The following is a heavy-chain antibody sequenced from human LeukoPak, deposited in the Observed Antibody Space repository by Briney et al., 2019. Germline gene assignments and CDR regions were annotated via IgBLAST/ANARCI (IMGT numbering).Heavy chain of an antibody. CDR1: GFTFNIFD. V-gene: IGHV3-30*03. Sequence: GGSLRLSCAASGFTFNIFDMHWVRQAPGKGLEWVAVISDDGSIKYYADSVKGRFTISRDNSKNTLYLQMSGLRAEDTAVYYCASPGEIDHGKFGHWGQGTLVSVSS. D-gene: IGHD4-17*01. J-gene: IGHJ4*02. CDR2: ISDDGSIK. CDR3: ASPGEIDHGKFGH.